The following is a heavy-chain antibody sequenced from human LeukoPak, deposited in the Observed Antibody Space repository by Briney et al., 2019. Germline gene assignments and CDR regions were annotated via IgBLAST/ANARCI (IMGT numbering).Heavy chain of an antibody. J-gene: IGHJ4*02. CDR2: VKSKTDGGTT. V-gene: IGHV3-15*01. D-gene: IGHD2-8*01. CDR3: TTMSCSSGVCYLFDY. CDR1: GFTFSHAW. Sequence: GGSLRLSCAASGFTFSHAWMSWVRQGPGKGLECVGRVKSKTDGGTTDYAAPVKGRFTISRDDSKNTLYLQMSSLKTEDTAVYYCTTMSCSSGVCYLFDYWGQGTLVTVSS.